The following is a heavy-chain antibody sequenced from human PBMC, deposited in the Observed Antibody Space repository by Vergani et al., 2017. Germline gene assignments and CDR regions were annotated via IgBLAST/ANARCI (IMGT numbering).Heavy chain of an antibody. CDR3: ARDLRGSYYYCYMDV. CDR1: GFTFSSYR. CDR2: IKQDGSEK. V-gene: IGHV3-7*01. D-gene: IGHD3-16*01. J-gene: IGHJ6*03. Sequence: EVQLVESGGGLVQPGGSLRLSCAASGFTFSSYRMSWVRQSPGKGLEWVANIKQDGSEKYYVDSVKGRFTISRDNAKNSLYLQMNSLRAADTAVYYCARDLRGSYYYCYMDVWSKGTTVTVSS.